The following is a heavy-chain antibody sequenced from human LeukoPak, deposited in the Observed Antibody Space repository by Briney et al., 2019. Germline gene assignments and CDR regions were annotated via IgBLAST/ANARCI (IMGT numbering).Heavy chain of an antibody. Sequence: ASVKVSCKASGYTFTSYYMHWVRQAPGQGLEWMGIINPSGGSTSYAQKFQGRVTMTRDTSTSTVYMELSSLRSEDTAAYYCARDKRINYDILTGYYWYYYYYGMDVWGKGTTVTVSS. CDR3: ARDKRINYDILTGYYWYYYYYGMDV. D-gene: IGHD3-9*01. V-gene: IGHV1-46*01. J-gene: IGHJ6*04. CDR2: INPSGGST. CDR1: GYTFTSYY.